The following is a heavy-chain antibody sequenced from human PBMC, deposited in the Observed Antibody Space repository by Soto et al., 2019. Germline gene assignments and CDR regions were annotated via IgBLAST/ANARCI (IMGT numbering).Heavy chain of an antibody. CDR1: GFTFRSYS. J-gene: IGHJ4*02. Sequence: GGSLRLSCAASGFTFRSYSMNWVRQSPGKGLEWVSYISSSSSTTYYADSVKGRFTISRDNAKNSLYLQMNSLRDEDTALYYCARGVVGGTTDWSQGTLVTVSS. CDR2: ISSSSSTT. V-gene: IGHV3-48*02. CDR3: ARGVVGGTTD. D-gene: IGHD1-26*01.